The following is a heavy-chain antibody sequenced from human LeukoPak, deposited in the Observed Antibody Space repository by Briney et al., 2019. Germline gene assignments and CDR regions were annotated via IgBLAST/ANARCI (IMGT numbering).Heavy chain of an antibody. CDR2: IIPIFGTA. CDR1: GGTFSSYA. Sequence: GASVKVSCKASGGTFSSYAISWVRQAPGQGLEWMGGIIPIFGTANYAQKFQGRVTITTDESTSTAYMELSSLRSEDTAVYYCARDAPSYWNAFDIWGQGTMVTVSS. D-gene: IGHD1-1*01. J-gene: IGHJ3*02. CDR3: ARDAPSYWNAFDI. V-gene: IGHV1-69*05.